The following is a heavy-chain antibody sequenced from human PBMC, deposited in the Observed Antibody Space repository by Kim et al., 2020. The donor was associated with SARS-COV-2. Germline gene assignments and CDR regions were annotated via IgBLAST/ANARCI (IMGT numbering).Heavy chain of an antibody. CDR1: GFTFDDYA. V-gene: IGHV3-9*01. D-gene: IGHD3-10*01. CDR2: ISWNSGSI. J-gene: IGHJ6*01. Sequence: GGSLRLSCAASGFTFDDYAMHWVRQAPGKGLEWVSGISWNSGSIGYADSVKGRFTISRDNAKNSLYLQMNSLRAEDTALYYCAKDLGYGSGSVYGMDVWG. CDR3: AKDLGYGSGSVYGMDV.